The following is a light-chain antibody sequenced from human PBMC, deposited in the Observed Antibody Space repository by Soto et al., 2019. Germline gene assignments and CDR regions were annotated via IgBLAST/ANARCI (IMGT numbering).Light chain of an antibody. Sequence: EVVLTRSPGTLSLSPGERATLSCRATQSVSSSYLAWYQQKPGQAPRLLIYGASSRATGIPDRFSGSGSGTDFTLTISRLEPEHFAVYYCQQYGSSAWTFGQGTKVDIK. V-gene: IGKV3-20*01. CDR1: QSVSSSY. CDR3: QQYGSSAWT. J-gene: IGKJ1*01. CDR2: GAS.